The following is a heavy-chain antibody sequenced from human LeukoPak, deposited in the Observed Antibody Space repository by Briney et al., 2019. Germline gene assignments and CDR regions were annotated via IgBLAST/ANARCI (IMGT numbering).Heavy chain of an antibody. CDR2: ISWNSGNI. D-gene: IGHD2-21*01. CDR3: AKDGGDYYYYGMDV. V-gene: IGHV3-9*01. CDR1: GFTFDDYA. J-gene: IGHJ6*02. Sequence: PGRSQRRSCAASGFTFDDYAMHWVRQAAGKGRGWVSGISWNSGNIGYADSVKGRFTISRDNAKNSLYLQMNSLRAEDTALYYCAKDGGDYYYYGMDVWGQGTTVTVS.